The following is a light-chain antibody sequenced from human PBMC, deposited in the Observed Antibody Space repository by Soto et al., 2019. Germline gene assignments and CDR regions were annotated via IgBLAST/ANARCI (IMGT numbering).Light chain of an antibody. CDR3: QSYDRSLSGYV. J-gene: IGLJ1*01. V-gene: IGLV1-40*01. CDR2: GNS. CDR1: SSNIGADYD. Sequence: QSVLTQPPSVSGATGQRVTISCTGSSSNIGADYDVHWYQQLPGTAPKVLIHGNSNRPSGVPDRFSGSKSGTSASLAITGLQAEDEADYYCQSYDRSLSGYVFGTGTKVTVL.